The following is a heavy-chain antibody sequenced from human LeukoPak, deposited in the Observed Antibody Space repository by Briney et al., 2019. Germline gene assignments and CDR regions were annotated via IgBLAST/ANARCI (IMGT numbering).Heavy chain of an antibody. D-gene: IGHD1-1*01. Sequence: GASVKVSCKVSGYSVTELSMHWARQAPGKGLEWMGGFDPEHGEAIHAQKFQGRVTMTEDTSTDTAYMELSSLRSEDAAVYYCASGISGAGTTGVLDYWGQGTLVTVSS. V-gene: IGHV1-24*01. CDR1: GYSVTELS. CDR3: ASGISGAGTTGVLDY. CDR2: FDPEHGEA. J-gene: IGHJ4*02.